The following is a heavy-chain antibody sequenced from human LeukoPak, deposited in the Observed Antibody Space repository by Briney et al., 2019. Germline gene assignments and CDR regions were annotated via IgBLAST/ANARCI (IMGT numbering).Heavy chain of an antibody. CDR1: GFTFSSYA. Sequence: PGGSLRLSCAASGFTFSSYAMSWVRQAPGKGLEWVSAISGSGGSTYYADSVKGRFTISRDNAKNSLYLQMNSLRAEDTALYYCARDRIAAAGNFDYWGQGTLVTVSS. D-gene: IGHD6-13*01. J-gene: IGHJ4*02. CDR3: ARDRIAAAGNFDY. V-gene: IGHV3-23*01. CDR2: ISGSGGST.